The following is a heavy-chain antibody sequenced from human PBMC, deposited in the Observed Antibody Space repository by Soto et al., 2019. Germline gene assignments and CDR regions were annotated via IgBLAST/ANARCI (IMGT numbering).Heavy chain of an antibody. Sequence: EVQLLESGGGLVQPGGSLRLSCVASGFTFTNHPMSWVRQAPGKGLEWVGAIRGSGYSTYYADSVKGRFAISRDNSKNTLFLQMNSPRAEDTAVYYCARGRPPYYSRTKYNWTDDSWGQGTLVTVSS. J-gene: IGHJ5*01. D-gene: IGHD2-2*01. CDR2: IRGSGYST. CDR3: ARGRPPYYSRTKYNWTDDS. V-gene: IGHV3-23*01. CDR1: GFTFTNHP.